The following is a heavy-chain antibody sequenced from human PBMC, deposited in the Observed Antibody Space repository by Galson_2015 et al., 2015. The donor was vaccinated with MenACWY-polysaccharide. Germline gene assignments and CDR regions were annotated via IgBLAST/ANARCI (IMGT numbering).Heavy chain of an antibody. Sequence: SLRLSCAASGFTFSWYWMSWVRQAPGKGLEWVAVISYDETNKYYADSVKGRFTISRDNSKKMLYLRMDSLRDEDTALYYCARSYCDRTNCYGMDVWGQGTTVIVSS. CDR3: ARSYCDRTNCYGMDV. J-gene: IGHJ6*02. CDR1: GFTFSWYW. V-gene: IGHV3-30-3*01. D-gene: IGHD2-21*01. CDR2: ISYDETNK.